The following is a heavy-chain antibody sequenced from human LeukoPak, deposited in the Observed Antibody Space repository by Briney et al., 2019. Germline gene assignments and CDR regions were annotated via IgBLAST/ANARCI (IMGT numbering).Heavy chain of an antibody. V-gene: IGHV4-61*02. J-gene: IGHJ4*02. D-gene: IGHD3-10*01. Sequence: SQTLSLTCTVSGGSISSGSYYWSWIRQPAGKGLEWIGRIYTSGSTNYNPSLKSRVAISVDTSKNQFSLKLSSVTAADTAVYYCAYGSGRNWGQGTLVTVSS. CDR2: IYTSGST. CDR3: AYGSGRN. CDR1: GGSISSGSYY.